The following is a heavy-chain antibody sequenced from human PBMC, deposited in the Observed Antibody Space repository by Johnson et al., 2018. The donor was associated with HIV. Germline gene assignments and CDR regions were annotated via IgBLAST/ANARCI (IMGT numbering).Heavy chain of an antibody. CDR2: ISYDGSNK. CDR3: ARSVGYCSGGSCSPDAFDI. Sequence: QVQLVESGGGVVQPGRSLRLSCAASGFTFSSYGMHWVRQAPGKGLEWVAVISYDGSNKYYADSVKGRFTISRDNSNNMLYLQMNSLRAEDTAVYYCARSVGYCSGGSCSPDAFDIWGQGTMVTVSS. D-gene: IGHD2-15*01. CDR1: GFTFSSYG. V-gene: IGHV3-30*03. J-gene: IGHJ3*02.